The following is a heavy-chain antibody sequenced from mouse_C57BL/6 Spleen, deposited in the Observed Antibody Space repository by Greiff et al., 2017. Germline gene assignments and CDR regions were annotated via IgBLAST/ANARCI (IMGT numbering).Heavy chain of an antibody. CDR1: GFTFSDYY. Sequence: EVKLVESGGGLVQPGGSLKLSCAASGFTFSDYYMYWVRQTPEKRLEWVAYISNGGGSTYYPDTVKGRFTISRDNAKNTLYLQMSLLKSEDTAMYYCARHPLSGFDVWGTGTTVTVSS. J-gene: IGHJ1*03. CDR2: ISNGGGST. D-gene: IGHD6-1*01. V-gene: IGHV5-12*01. CDR3: ARHPLSGFDV.